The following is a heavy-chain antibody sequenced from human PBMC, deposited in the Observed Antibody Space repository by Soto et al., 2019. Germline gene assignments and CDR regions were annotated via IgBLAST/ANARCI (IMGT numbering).Heavy chain of an antibody. CDR2: IWYDGSNK. CDR1: GFTFSSYG. D-gene: IGHD3-3*01. Sequence: QVQLVESGGGVVQPGRSLRLSCAASGFTFSSYGMHWVRQAPGKGLEWVAVIWYDGSNKYYADSVKGRFTISRDNSKNTLYLQMNSLRAEDTAVYYCARDSYYDFWSGYGHYYYYYMDAWGKGTTVTVSS. CDR3: ARDSYYDFWSGYGHYYYYYMDA. J-gene: IGHJ6*03. V-gene: IGHV3-33*01.